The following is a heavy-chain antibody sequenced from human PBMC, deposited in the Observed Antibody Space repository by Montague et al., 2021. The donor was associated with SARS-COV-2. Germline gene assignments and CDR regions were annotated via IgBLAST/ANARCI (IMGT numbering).Heavy chain of an antibody. D-gene: IGHD2-15*01. CDR1: GFTFSSYA. CDR3: ARDLVVVAATPLNV. Sequence: SLRLSCAASGFTFSSYAMHWVRQAPGKGLEWVAVISYDGSNKYYADSVKGRFTISRDNSKNTLYLQMSSLRAEDTAVYYCARDLVVVAATPLNVWGKGTTVTVSS. V-gene: IGHV3-30-3*01. J-gene: IGHJ6*04. CDR2: ISYDGSNK.